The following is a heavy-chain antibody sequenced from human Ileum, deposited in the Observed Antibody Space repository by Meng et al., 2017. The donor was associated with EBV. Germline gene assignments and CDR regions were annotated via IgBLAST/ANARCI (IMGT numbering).Heavy chain of an antibody. D-gene: IGHD6-19*01. J-gene: IGHJ5*02. V-gene: IGHV3-15*01. CDR1: GFTFTNAW. CDR2: IRNKTNGGTA. CDR3: TTGKQWLVP. Sequence: EVQLVESGGGLVKPGGSLRLSGAASGFTFTNAWMSWVRQAPGKGLEWVGRIRNKTNGGTADYAAPVKGRFSISRDNSKNTLYLQMNSLKIEDTAMYYCTTGKQWLVPWGQGTLVTVSS.